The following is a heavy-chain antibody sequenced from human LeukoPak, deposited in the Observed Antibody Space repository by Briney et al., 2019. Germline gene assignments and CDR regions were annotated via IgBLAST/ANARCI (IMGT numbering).Heavy chain of an antibody. V-gene: IGHV3-30*04. D-gene: IGHD2-2*01. Sequence: GGSLRLSCAASGFTFSSYAIHWVRQAPGKGLERVAVISYDGSNKYYADSVKGRFTVSRDNSKSTLYLQMNSLRAEDTAVYYCAREDCSSTSCSGMDVWGQGTTVTVSS. CDR1: GFTFSSYA. CDR2: ISYDGSNK. CDR3: AREDCSSTSCSGMDV. J-gene: IGHJ6*02.